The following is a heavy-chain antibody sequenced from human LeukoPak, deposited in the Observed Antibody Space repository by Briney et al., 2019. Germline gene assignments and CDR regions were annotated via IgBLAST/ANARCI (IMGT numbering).Heavy chain of an antibody. CDR3: ARGKGVVPAARGRFDY. CDR2: INHSGST. Sequence: SETLSLTCAVYGGSFSGYYWSWIRQPPGKGLEWIGEINHSGSTNYNPSLKSRVTISVDTSKNQFSLKLSSVTAADTAVYYCARGKGVVPAARGRFDYWGQGTLVTVSS. CDR1: GGSFSGYY. D-gene: IGHD2-2*01. J-gene: IGHJ4*02. V-gene: IGHV4-34*01.